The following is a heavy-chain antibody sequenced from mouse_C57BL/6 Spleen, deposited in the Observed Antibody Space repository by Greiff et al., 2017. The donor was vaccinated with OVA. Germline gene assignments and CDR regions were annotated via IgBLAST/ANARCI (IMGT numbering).Heavy chain of an antibody. CDR3: TYYYGSSYWYFDV. D-gene: IGHD1-1*01. CDR2: INPSTGGT. V-gene: IGHV1-42*01. J-gene: IGHJ1*03. Sequence: VQLQQSVPELVKPGASVKISCKASGYSFTGYYMNWVKQSPEKSLEWIGEINPSTGGTTYNQKFKAKATLTVDKSSSTAYMQLKSLTSEDSAVYYCTYYYGSSYWYFDVWGTGTTVTVSS. CDR1: GYSFTGYY.